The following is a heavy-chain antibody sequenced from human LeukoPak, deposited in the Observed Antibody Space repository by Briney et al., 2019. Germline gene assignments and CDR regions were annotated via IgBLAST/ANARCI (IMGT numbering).Heavy chain of an antibody. CDR3: ASSFARYCSSTSCPFDY. CDR2: IIPILGTA. V-gene: IGHV1-69*05. Sequence: ASVKVSCKASGGTFSSYAISWVRQAPGQGLEWMGGIIPILGTANYAQKFQGRVTITTDESTSTAYMELSSLRSEDTAVYYCASSFARYCSSTSCPFDYWGQGTLVTVSS. J-gene: IGHJ4*02. CDR1: GGTFSSYA. D-gene: IGHD2-2*01.